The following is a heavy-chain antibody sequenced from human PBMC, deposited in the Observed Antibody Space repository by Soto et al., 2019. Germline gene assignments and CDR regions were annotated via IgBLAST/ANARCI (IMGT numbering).Heavy chain of an antibody. CDR2: INPNNGDT. Sequence: ASVKVSCKASGYTSTGYYIHWVRQAPGQGLEWMGWINPNNGDTNYAQKFQGRVSMTRDTSTSTAYMELSSLRFDDTAVYYCARHSGYDYVFDYWGQGTLVTVSS. J-gene: IGHJ4*02. CDR1: GYTSTGYY. CDR3: ARHSGYDYVFDY. D-gene: IGHD5-12*01. V-gene: IGHV1-2*02.